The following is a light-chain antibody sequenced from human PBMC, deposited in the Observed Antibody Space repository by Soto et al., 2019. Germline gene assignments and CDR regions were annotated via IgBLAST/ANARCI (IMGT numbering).Light chain of an antibody. CDR3: QQFGGSPPSWT. J-gene: IGKJ1*01. CDR2: GAS. CDR1: QSVSSNS. Sequence: ESVLTQSPGTLSLSPGERATLSCRASQSVSSNSLAWYQQKPGQAPRLLIYGASSRAIGTPDRFSGSWSGTDFTLTISRLEPEDFAVYYCQQFGGSPPSWTFGQGTKVEI. V-gene: IGKV3-20*01.